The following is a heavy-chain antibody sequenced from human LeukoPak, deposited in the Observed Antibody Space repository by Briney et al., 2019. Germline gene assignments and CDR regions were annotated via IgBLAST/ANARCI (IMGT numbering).Heavy chain of an antibody. V-gene: IGHV1-46*01. Sequence: ASVKVSCKASGYTFTSYDINWVRQAPGQGLEWMGIINPSGGSTSYAQKFQGRVTMTRGMSTSTVYMELSSLRSEDTAVYYCASLSGDDSSGYGFDYWGQGTLVTVSS. CDR1: GYTFTSYD. D-gene: IGHD3-22*01. CDR3: ASLSGDDSSGYGFDY. J-gene: IGHJ4*02. CDR2: INPSGGST.